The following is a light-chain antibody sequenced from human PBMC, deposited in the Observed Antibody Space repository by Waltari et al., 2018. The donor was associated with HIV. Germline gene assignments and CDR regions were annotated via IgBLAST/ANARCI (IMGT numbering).Light chain of an antibody. CDR3: AAWDDSLSAPV. CDR1: SPNTGSNY. V-gene: IGLV1-47*01. Sequence: QSVLTQPPSASGTPGQRVTTPCSGTSPNTGSNYVYWYKQLPGTAPKLLRYRNNQRPSGVPDRVSGSKSGTSASLAISGLRSEDEADYYCAAWDDSLSAPVFGGGTKLTVL. J-gene: IGLJ3*02. CDR2: RNN.